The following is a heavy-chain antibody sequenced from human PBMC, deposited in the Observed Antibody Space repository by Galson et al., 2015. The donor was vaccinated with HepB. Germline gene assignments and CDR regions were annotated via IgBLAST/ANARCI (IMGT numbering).Heavy chain of an antibody. CDR1: GFTFSSYW. V-gene: IGHV3-74*01. Sequence: SLRLSCAASGFTFSSYWMHWVRQAPGKGLVWVSRINSDGSSTSYADSVKGRFTISRDNAKNTLYLQMNSLRAEDTAVYYCARVGLYYYDSSGYAGDAFDIWGRGTMVTVSS. D-gene: IGHD3-22*01. CDR2: INSDGSST. J-gene: IGHJ3*02. CDR3: ARVGLYYYDSSGYAGDAFDI.